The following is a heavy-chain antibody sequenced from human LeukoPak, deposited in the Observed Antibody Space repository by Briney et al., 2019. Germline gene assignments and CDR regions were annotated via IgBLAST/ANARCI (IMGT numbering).Heavy chain of an antibody. J-gene: IGHJ4*02. CDR2: ISYTGTYI. D-gene: IGHD3-10*01. Sequence: GGSLRLSCAASALSLNAYNMNWVRQAPGKGLEWVSSISYTGTYIYYADSVKGRFTISRDNAQNSLYLQMNSLRVDDTAVYYCAKEVKLRGAPYGTVDYWGQGTLVTVSS. CDR3: AKEVKLRGAPYGTVDY. V-gene: IGHV3-21*01. CDR1: ALSLNAYN.